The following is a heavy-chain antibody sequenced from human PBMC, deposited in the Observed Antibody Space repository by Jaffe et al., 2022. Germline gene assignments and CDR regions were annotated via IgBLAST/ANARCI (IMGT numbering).Heavy chain of an antibody. CDR2: ISGSGGST. D-gene: IGHD6-13*01. CDR3: AKDGEGIAAAGKEYFQH. V-gene: IGHV3-23*01. CDR1: GFTFSSYA. J-gene: IGHJ1*01. Sequence: EVQLLESGGGLVQPGGSLRLSCAASGFTFSSYAMSWVRQAPGKGLEWVSAISGSGGSTYYADSVKGRFTISRDNSKNTLYLQMNSLRAEDTAVYYCAKDGEGIAAAGKEYFQHWGQGTLVTVSS.